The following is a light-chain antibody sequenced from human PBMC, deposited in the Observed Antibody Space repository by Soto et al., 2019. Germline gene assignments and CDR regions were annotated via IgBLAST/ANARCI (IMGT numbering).Light chain of an antibody. CDR2: KAS. CDR3: QQYDSYSWT. CDR1: QSISTW. Sequence: DIQMTQSPSTLSASVGDRVTMTCRASQSISTWLAWYQQKPGKAPKLLIYKASFLESGVPSRFSGRGSGTEFTLTIISLQPDDFATYYFQQYDSYSWTFGQGTKVEIK. V-gene: IGKV1-5*03. J-gene: IGKJ1*01.